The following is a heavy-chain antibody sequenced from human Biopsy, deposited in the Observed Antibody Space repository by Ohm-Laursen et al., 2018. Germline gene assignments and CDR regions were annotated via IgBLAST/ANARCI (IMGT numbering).Heavy chain of an antibody. D-gene: IGHD6-25*01. J-gene: IGHJ4*02. Sequence: PSDTLSLTCTVSGGSISSYQWTWIRQPPGKGLEWIGYLYNTGGTNYNPSLKSRVTISVDTSKNQFSLKLRSVTAADTAVYYCAREAAIIDPRTRAFDYWGQGTLVTASS. V-gene: IGHV4-59*01. CDR1: GGSISSYQ. CDR2: LYNTGGT. CDR3: AREAAIIDPRTRAFDY.